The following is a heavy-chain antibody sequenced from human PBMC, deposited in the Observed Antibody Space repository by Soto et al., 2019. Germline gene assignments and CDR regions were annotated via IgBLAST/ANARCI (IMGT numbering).Heavy chain of an antibody. CDR2: ISGSGGST. J-gene: IGHJ4*02. CDR1: GFTFSSYA. V-gene: IGHV3-23*01. CDR3: ARVIAVSNPSDY. D-gene: IGHD6-19*01. Sequence: LRLSCAASGFTFSSYAMSWVRQAPGKGLGWVSAISGSGGSTYYADSVKGRFTISRDNSKNTLYLQMNSLRAEDTAVYYCARVIAVSNPSDYWGQGXLVTVSS.